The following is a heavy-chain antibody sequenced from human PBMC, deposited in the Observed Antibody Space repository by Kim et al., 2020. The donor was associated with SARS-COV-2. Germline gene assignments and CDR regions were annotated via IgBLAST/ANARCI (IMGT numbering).Heavy chain of an antibody. D-gene: IGHD6-13*01. CDR2: INRNGGRI. Sequence: GGSLRLSCAASGFTFDVYGMNWVRQAPGKGLEWVSGINRNGGRIGYADSVKGRFTISRDNAKNSLYLQMNSLRAEDTALYYCAKARRIAASGTAFGYGCQGALVTLSS. J-gene: IGHJ4*02. CDR1: GFTFDVYG. CDR3: AKARRIAASGTAFGY. V-gene: IGHV3-9*01.